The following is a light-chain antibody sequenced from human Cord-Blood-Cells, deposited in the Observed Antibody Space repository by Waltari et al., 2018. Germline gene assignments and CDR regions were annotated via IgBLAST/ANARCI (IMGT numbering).Light chain of an antibody. CDR2: EVS. J-gene: IGLJ1*01. V-gene: IGLV2-23*02. CDR1: SSDVGSYNL. CDR3: CSYAGSSTFAYV. Sequence: QSALPPPASVSGSPGQPITISCTGTSSDVGSYNLVSWYQQHPGKAPKLMIYEVSKRPSGVSNRFSGSKSGNTASLTISGLQAEDEADYYCCSYAGSSTFAYVFGTGTKVTVL.